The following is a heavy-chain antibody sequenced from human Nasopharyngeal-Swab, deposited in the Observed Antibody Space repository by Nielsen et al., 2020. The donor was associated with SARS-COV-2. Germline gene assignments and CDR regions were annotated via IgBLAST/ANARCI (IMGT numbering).Heavy chain of an antibody. Sequence: GGSLRLSCTASGFTFSGYAMNWVRQAPGEGLQWVAGILGGGSDKFYAESVMGRFTISRDNSKNTLYLQMNSLRAEDTAVYYCASHGGNSPFDYWGQGTLVTVSS. CDR3: ASHGGNSPFDY. CDR2: ILGGGSDK. CDR1: GFTFSGYA. J-gene: IGHJ4*02. D-gene: IGHD4-23*01. V-gene: IGHV3-23*01.